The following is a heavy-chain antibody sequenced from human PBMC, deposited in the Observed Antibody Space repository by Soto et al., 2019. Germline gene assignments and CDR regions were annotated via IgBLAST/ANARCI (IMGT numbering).Heavy chain of an antibody. V-gene: IGHV1-24*01. Sequence: ASVKASCKFSGYTLTELSMHCVRQAPEKGLEWMGGFDPEDGETIYAQKFQGRVTMTEDTSTDTAYMELSSLRSEDTAVYYCATYGYCSSTSCYGPRSYGWFDPWGQGTLVTVSS. J-gene: IGHJ5*02. CDR1: GYTLTELS. D-gene: IGHD2-2*01. CDR2: FDPEDGET. CDR3: ATYGYCSSTSCYGPRSYGWFDP.